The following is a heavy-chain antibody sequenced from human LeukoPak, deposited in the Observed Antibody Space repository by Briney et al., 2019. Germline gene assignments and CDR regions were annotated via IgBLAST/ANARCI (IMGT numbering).Heavy chain of an antibody. CDR1: GGSFSGYY. CDR2: ISSSSSYI. J-gene: IGHJ4*02. CDR3: ASGSFQYFDY. Sequence: ETLSLTCAVYGGSFSGYYWSWIRQPPGKGLEWVSSISSSSSYIYYADSVKGRFTISRDNAKNSLYLQMNSLRAEDTAVYYCASGSFQYFDYWGQGTLVTVSS. V-gene: IGHV3-21*01. D-gene: IGHD1-26*01.